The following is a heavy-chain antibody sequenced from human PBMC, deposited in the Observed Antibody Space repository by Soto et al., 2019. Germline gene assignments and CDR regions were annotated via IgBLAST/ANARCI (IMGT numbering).Heavy chain of an antibody. CDR2: ISAYNGNT. CDR3: ARDFSIAARQEYYYYYGMDV. J-gene: IGHJ6*02. CDR1: GYTFTSYG. Sequence: QVQLVQSGAEVKKPGASVKVSCKASGYTFTSYGISWVRQAPGQGLEWMGWISAYNGNTNYAQKLQGRVTMTTDTSTSTAYMEPRSLRSDDTAVYYCARDFSIAARQEYYYYYGMDVWGQGTTVTVSS. D-gene: IGHD6-6*01. V-gene: IGHV1-18*04.